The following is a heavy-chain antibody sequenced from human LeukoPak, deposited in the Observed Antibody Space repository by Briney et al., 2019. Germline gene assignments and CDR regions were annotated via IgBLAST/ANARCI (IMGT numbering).Heavy chain of an antibody. D-gene: IGHD5-24*01. V-gene: IGHV3-73*01. CDR3: TRPDGDGYNRYYYYYMDV. CDR1: GLTFSGSA. CDR2: IRSKANSYAT. Sequence: HPGGSLRLSCAASGLTFSGSAMHWVPQASGKGLEWVGRIRSKANSYATAYAASVKGRFSISRDDSKNTAYLQMNSRKTEDTAVYYCTRPDGDGYNRYYYYYMDVWGKGTTVTVSS. J-gene: IGHJ6*03.